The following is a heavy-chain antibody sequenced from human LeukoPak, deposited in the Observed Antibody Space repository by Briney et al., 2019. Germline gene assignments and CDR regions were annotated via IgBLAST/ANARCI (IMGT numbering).Heavy chain of an antibody. Sequence: GESLKISCKGSGYSFTSYWIGWVRQMPGKGLEWMGIIYPGDSDTRYSPSFQGQVTISADKSISTAYLQWSSLKASDTAMYYCARLYNGGSYTESYYYYMDVWGKGTTVTVSS. CDR1: GYSFTSYW. J-gene: IGHJ6*03. V-gene: IGHV5-51*01. D-gene: IGHD1-26*01. CDR3: ARLYNGGSYTESYYYYMDV. CDR2: IYPGDSDT.